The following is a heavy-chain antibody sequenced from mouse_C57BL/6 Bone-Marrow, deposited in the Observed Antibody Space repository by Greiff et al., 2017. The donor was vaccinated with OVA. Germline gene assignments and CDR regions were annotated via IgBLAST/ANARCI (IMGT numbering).Heavy chain of an antibody. CDR2: ILPGSGST. CDR3: AREVAYYSNYDGFYYYAMDY. J-gene: IGHJ4*01. V-gene: IGHV1-9*01. Sequence: VQLQQSGAELMKPGASVKLSCKATGYTFTGYWIEWVKQRPGHGLEWIGEILPGSGSTNYNEKFKGKATFTADISSNTAYMQLSSLTTEDSAIYYCAREVAYYSNYDGFYYYAMDYWGQGTSVTVSS. D-gene: IGHD2-5*01. CDR1: GYTFTGYW.